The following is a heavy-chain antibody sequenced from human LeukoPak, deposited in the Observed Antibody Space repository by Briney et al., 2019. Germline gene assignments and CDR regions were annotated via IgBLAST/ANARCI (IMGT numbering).Heavy chain of an antibody. Sequence: SETLSLTCTVPGGSISSYYWSWIRQPPDKGLEWIGSIYDGGSTNYNPSLKSRVTISLDTSNNQFSLKLSSVTAADTAVYYCSRDRPNSWFDPWGQGTLVTVSS. J-gene: IGHJ5*02. V-gene: IGHV4-59*01. CDR3: SRDRPNSWFDP. CDR2: IYDGGST. CDR1: GGSISSYY. D-gene: IGHD6-6*01.